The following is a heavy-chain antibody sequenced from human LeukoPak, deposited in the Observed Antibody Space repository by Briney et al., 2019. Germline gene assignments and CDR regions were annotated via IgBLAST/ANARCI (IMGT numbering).Heavy chain of an antibody. D-gene: IGHD4-17*01. CDR2: IIPIFGTA. V-gene: IGHV1-69*01. CDR1: GGTYSSYA. CDR3: ATAHDYGERTYYYYFMDV. Sequence: SVNVSCKASGGTYSSYAISWVGQAPAQGREWMGGIIPIFGTANYAQQLQGRVTITADESTSTAYMELSSLSSEDTGVYCCATAHDYGERTYYYYFMDVWGKGTTVTVSS. J-gene: IGHJ6*03.